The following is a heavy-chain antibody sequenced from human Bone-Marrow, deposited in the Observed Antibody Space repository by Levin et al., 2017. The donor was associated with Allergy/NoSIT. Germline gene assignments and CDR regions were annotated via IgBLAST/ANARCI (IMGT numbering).Heavy chain of an antibody. D-gene: IGHD3-10*01. CDR3: ATWGSGSLSDPIDH. J-gene: IGHJ4*02. Sequence: PPGGSLRLSCAASGFIFSGHAMTWVRQSRGRGLEWVSGIGGSGGSITYADSVKGRFTISRDNSKNNVYLQMDSLRVEDTAIYYCATWGSGSLSDPIDHWGQGALVTVSS. CDR1: GFIFSGHA. CDR2: IGGSGGSI. V-gene: IGHV3-23*01.